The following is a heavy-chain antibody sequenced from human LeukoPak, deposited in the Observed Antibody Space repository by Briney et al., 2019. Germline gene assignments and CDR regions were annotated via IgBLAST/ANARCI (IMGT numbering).Heavy chain of an antibody. Sequence: ASVKVSCKASGYSFTSFYLHWVRQAPGQGLEWMGIINPNADSAAYAQKFQGRVTLTRDTSTSTVYMELSSLRSEDTAVYYCARGHCSSTSCYAYFDYWGQGTLVTVSS. V-gene: IGHV1-46*01. CDR2: INPNADSA. D-gene: IGHD2-2*01. CDR3: ARGHCSSTSCYAYFDY. J-gene: IGHJ4*02. CDR1: GYSFTSFY.